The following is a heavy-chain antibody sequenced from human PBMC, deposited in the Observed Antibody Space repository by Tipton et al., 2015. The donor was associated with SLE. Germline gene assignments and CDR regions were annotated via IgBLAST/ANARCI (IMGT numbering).Heavy chain of an antibody. CDR1: GGSISSGSYY. J-gene: IGHJ4*02. V-gene: IGHV4-61*09. CDR3: ARGLREWLSFDC. Sequence: TLSLTCAVSGGSISSGSYYWSWIRQPAGKGLEWIGYIYTSGSTNYNPSLKSRVTISVDTSKNQFSLKLSSVTAADTAVYYCARGLREWLSFDCWGQGTLVTVSS. CDR2: IYTSGST. D-gene: IGHD6-19*01.